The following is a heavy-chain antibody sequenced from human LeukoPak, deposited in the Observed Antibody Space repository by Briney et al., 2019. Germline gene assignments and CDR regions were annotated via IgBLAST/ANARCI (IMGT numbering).Heavy chain of an antibody. V-gene: IGHV1-18*01. CDR1: GYTFTSYA. Sequence: GASVKVSCKASGYTFTSYAMNWVRQAPGQGLEWMGWISAYNGNTNYAQKLQGRVTMTTDTSTSTAYMELRSLRSDDTAVYYCARGVAARLFDWFDPWGQGTLVTVSS. D-gene: IGHD6-6*01. CDR3: ARGVAARLFDWFDP. CDR2: ISAYNGNT. J-gene: IGHJ5*02.